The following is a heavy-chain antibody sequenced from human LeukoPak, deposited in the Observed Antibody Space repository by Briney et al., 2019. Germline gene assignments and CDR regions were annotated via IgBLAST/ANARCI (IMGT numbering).Heavy chain of an antibody. D-gene: IGHD6-13*01. V-gene: IGHV1-69*13. J-gene: IGHJ4*02. CDR3: ARARTTAAGVSDFDY. CDR1: GGTFSSHA. Sequence: SVKVSCKASGGTFSSHAISWVRQAPGQGLEWMGGIIPIFGTANYAQKFQGRVTITADESTSTAYMELSSLRSEDTAVYYCARARTTAAGVSDFDYWGQGTLVTVSS. CDR2: IIPIFGTA.